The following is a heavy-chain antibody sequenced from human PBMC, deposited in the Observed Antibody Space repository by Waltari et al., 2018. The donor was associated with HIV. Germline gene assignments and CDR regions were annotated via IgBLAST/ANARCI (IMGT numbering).Heavy chain of an antibody. J-gene: IGHJ4*02. CDR3: ARDDAAYCSGGSCYPDY. D-gene: IGHD2-15*01. Sequence: QVQLVQSGAEVKKPGASVKVSCKASGYTFTGYDMHCVRQAHGQGLEWMGWINPNSGGTNYAQKFQGRVTMTRDTSISTAYMELSRLRSDDTAVYYCARDDAAYCSGGSCYPDYWGQGTLVTVSS. CDR2: INPNSGGT. V-gene: IGHV1-2*02. CDR1: GYTFTGYD.